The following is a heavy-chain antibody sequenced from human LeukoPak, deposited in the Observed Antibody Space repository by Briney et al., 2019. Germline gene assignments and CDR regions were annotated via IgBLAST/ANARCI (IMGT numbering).Heavy chain of an antibody. J-gene: IGHJ4*02. D-gene: IGHD3-22*01. V-gene: IGHV1-69*04. CDR2: IIPILGIA. Sequence: SVKVSCKASGGTFSSYAISWVRQAPGQGLEWMGRIIPILGIANYAQKFQGRVTITADKSTSTAYMELSSLRSEDTAVYYCATTNYYDSSGYSDWGQGTLVTVSS. CDR1: GGTFSSYA. CDR3: ATTNYYDSSGYSD.